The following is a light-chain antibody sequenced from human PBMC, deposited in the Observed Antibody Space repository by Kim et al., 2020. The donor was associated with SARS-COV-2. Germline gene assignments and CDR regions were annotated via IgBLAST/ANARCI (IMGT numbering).Light chain of an antibody. CDR3: QQYHDWPPIT. CDR1: QSVGSN. V-gene: IGKV3-15*01. Sequence: EIVMTQSPDIVSVSPGERATLSCRASQSVGSNLAWYQQKPGQAPRLLIYGASTRATGIPARFSGSGSGTDFTLTVSSLQSEDFAVYYCQQYHDWPPITFGQGTRLRLN. J-gene: IGKJ5*01. CDR2: GAS.